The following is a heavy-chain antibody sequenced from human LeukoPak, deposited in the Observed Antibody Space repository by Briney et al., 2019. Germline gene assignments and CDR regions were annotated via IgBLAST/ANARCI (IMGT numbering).Heavy chain of an antibody. Sequence: PGGSLRLSCAASGFTFSTYNMNWVRQAPGKGLGWVSYIRSSSSTIYYADSVKGRFTISRDNSKNTVYLQMNSLRVEDTAIYYCARGQEFDEGVFDSWGQGTLVTVSS. CDR2: IRSSSSTI. J-gene: IGHJ4*02. CDR1: GFTFSTYN. CDR3: ARGQEFDEGVFDS. V-gene: IGHV3-48*01.